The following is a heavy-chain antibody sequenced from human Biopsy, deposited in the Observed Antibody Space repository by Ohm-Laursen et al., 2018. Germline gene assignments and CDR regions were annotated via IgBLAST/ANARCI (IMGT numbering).Heavy chain of an antibody. CDR2: ISASSSYI. J-gene: IGHJ5*01. CDR1: GFTLSGYS. Sequence: SLRLSCAASGFTLSGYSMNWVRQAPGKGLEWVSSISASSSYIYYADSVRGRFTISKENGKNSLYLHMNSLRAEDTAVYYCATEMVPASIGGNWLDPWGQGTMVTVSS. CDR3: ATEMVPASIGGNWLDP. V-gene: IGHV3-21*01. D-gene: IGHD3-10*01.